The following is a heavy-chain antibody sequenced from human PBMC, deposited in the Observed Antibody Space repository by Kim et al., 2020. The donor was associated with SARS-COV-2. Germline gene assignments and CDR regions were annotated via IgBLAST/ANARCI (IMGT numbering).Heavy chain of an antibody. J-gene: IGHJ6*02. D-gene: IGHD6-19*01. CDR2: IKQDGSEK. CDR3: ARDRTAVAGNPYPYFYYGMDV. V-gene: IGHV3-7*01. CDR1: GFTFSSYW. Sequence: GGSLRLSCAASGFTFSSYWMSWVRQAPGKGLEWVANIKQDGSEKYYVDSVKGRFTISRDNAKNSLYLQMNSLRAEDTAVYYCARDRTAVAGNPYPYFYYGMDVWGQGTTVTVSS.